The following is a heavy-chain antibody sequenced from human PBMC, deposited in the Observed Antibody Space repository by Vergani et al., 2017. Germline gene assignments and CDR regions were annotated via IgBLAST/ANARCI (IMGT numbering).Heavy chain of an antibody. CDR1: DFSITNGDY. D-gene: IGHD1-26*01. Sequence: QVQLQESGPGLVKPSETLSLICTVSDFSITNGDYWGWIRQPPGKGLEWIGSIYHSGRTYYNPSLRSRLTISVDTSKNQFSLTLRSVTAADTAVYHCGGLDGSLRENWGQGTLVTVSS. CDR3: GGLDGSLREN. V-gene: IGHV4-38-2*02. CDR2: IYHSGRT. J-gene: IGHJ4*02.